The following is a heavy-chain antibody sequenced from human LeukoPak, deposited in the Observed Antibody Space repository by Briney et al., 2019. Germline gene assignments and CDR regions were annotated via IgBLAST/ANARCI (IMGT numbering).Heavy chain of an antibody. D-gene: IGHD2-2*01. CDR2: VYHSGST. J-gene: IGHJ4*02. CDR3: ARGPDQLLPDY. Sequence: SETLSLTCTVSGGSISSGGYYWSWIRQPPGKGLEWIGYVYHSGSTYYNPSLKSRVTISVDRSKNQFSLKLSSVTAADTAVYYCARGPDQLLPDYWGQGTLVTVSS. V-gene: IGHV4-30-2*01. CDR1: GGSISSGGYY.